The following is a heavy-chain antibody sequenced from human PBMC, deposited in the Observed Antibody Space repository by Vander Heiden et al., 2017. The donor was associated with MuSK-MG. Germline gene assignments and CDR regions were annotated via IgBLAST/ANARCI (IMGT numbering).Heavy chain of an antibody. CDR3: ATSSYYYDSSGYNH. CDR1: GYSISSGYY. V-gene: IGHV4-38-2*02. J-gene: IGHJ4*02. CDR2: IYHSGST. D-gene: IGHD3-22*01. Sequence: GPGLVKPSETLSLTCTVSGYSISSGYYWGWIRQPPGKGLEWIGSIYHSGSTYYNPSLKSRVTISVDTSKNQFSLKLSSVTAADTAVYYCATSSYYYDSSGYNHWGQGTLVTVSS.